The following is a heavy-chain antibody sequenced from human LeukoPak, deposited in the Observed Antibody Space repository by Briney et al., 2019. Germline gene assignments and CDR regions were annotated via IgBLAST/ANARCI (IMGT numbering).Heavy chain of an antibody. D-gene: IGHD3-10*01. V-gene: IGHV3-72*01. J-gene: IGHJ4*02. CDR2: TRNKANSYTT. CDR3: ARLAPPPFYYGSGSYYIEGIYYFDY. Sequence: GGSLRLSCAASGFTFSDHYMDWVRQAPGKGLEWVGRTRNKANSYTTEYAASVKGRFTISRDDSKNSLYLQMNSLKTEDTAVYYCARLAPPPFYYGSGSYYIEGIYYFDYWGQGTLVTVSS. CDR1: GFTFSDHY.